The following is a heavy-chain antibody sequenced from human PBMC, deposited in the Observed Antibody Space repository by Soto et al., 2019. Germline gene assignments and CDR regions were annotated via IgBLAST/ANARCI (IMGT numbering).Heavy chain of an antibody. CDR3: ARGTIPYYYYGMDV. J-gene: IGHJ6*02. D-gene: IGHD3-10*01. CDR2: IYDSGRT. V-gene: IGHV4-59*01. Sequence: QVQLQESGPGLVKPSETLSLTCTVSGDSISSYYWTWIRQPPGEGLEWIAYIYDSGRTYYNPSLKSRVTISVDTSKNQFSLRLSSVSAADTAVYYCARGTIPYYYYGMDVWGQGTTVTVSS. CDR1: GDSISSYY.